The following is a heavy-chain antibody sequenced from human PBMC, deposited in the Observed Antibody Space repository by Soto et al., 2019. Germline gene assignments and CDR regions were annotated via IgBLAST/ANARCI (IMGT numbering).Heavy chain of an antibody. J-gene: IGHJ3*02. V-gene: IGHV3-23*01. CDR3: ARDWEYYYDSSGYYEHDAFDI. CDR2: ISGSGGST. Sequence: EVQLLESGGGLVQPGGSLRLSCAASGFTFSSDAMSWVRQAPGKGLEWVSAISGSGGSTYYADSVKGRFTISRDNSKNTLYLQMNSLRAEDTAVYYCARDWEYYYDSSGYYEHDAFDIWGQGTMVTVSS. D-gene: IGHD3-22*01. CDR1: GFTFSSDA.